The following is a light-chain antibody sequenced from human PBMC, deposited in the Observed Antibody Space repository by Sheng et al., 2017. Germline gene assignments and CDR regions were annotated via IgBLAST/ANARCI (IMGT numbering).Light chain of an antibody. J-gene: IGKJ2*01. Sequence: DIQMTQSPSSLSASVGDRVTITCRASQGISNYLAWYQQKPGKVPKLLIHTASTLHSGVPSRFSGGGSGTDFTLTISSLQPEDVATYYCQKHNSAPYTFGQGTKLEI. CDR1: QGISNY. CDR2: TAS. CDR3: QKHNSAPYT. V-gene: IGKV1-27*01.